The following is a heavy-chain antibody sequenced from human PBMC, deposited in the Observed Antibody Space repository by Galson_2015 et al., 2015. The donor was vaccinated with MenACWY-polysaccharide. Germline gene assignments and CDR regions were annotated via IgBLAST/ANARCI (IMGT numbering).Heavy chain of an antibody. CDR2: IIPFVGST. CDR1: RDIVNNYR. D-gene: IGHD1-26*01. V-gene: IGHV1-46*02. CDR3: ASLLGEAPAQTGAFDL. Sequence: SVKVSCKASRDIVNNYRLYWLRQAPGQGLEWMGRIIPFVGSTHYAQNFQGRVTITADTSTSTVYLALTSPKSEDTAVYYCASLLGEAPAQTGAFDLWGQGAVVTVSS. J-gene: IGHJ3*01.